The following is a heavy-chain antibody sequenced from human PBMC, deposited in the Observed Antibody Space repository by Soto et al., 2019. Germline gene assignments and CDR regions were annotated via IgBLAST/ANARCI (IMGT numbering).Heavy chain of an antibody. CDR3: ARELGYCSSNRCYSQPLFDY. J-gene: IGHJ4*02. Sequence: PSYTLTLTCAVSGGTFSGYYWSWIRQPPGKGLEWIGEINHSGSTNYNPSLKSRVTISVDTSKNQFSLKLNSVTAADTAVYYCARELGYCSSNRCYSQPLFDYWGQGTLVTVSS. V-gene: IGHV4-34*01. D-gene: IGHD2-2*02. CDR2: INHSGST. CDR1: GGTFSGYY.